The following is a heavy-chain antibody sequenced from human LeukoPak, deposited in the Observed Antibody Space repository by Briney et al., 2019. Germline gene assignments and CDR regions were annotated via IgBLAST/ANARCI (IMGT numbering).Heavy chain of an antibody. V-gene: IGHV4-59*02. CDR3: ARDRGRQQGLDY. Sequence: SETLSLTCTVSGGSVSSYYWSWIRQPPGKGLEWIGYIYYSGSTNYNPSLKSRVTISVDTSKNQFSLKLSSVTAADTAVYYCARDRGRQQGLDYWGQGTLVTVSS. CDR2: IYYSGST. J-gene: IGHJ4*02. D-gene: IGHD6-13*01. CDR1: GGSVSSYY.